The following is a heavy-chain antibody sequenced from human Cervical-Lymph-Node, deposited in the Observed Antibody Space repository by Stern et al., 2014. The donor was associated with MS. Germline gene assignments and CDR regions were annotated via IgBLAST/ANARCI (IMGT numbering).Heavy chain of an antibody. D-gene: IGHD6-13*01. Sequence: VQLVESGADVTKPGWSVIVSCAASGFTFSSYAMHWVRQAPGHGLEWLGGISSDGSNTSYAQSAKGRFTISRVNSMNTLDPQMSILRAEDTAVYYCSKDLEDYSSSSYWGQGTLVTVSS. V-gene: IGHV3-30*15. CDR2: ISSDGSNT. J-gene: IGHJ4*02. CDR3: SKDLEDYSSSSY. CDR1: GFTFSSYA.